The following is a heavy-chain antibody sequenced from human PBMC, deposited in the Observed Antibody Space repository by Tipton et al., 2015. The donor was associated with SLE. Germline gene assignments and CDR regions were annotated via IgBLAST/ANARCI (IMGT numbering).Heavy chain of an antibody. Sequence: TLSLTCTVSGGSISSSSYYWGWIRQPPGKGLEWIGSIYYSGSTYYNPSLKSRVTISVDTSKNQFSLKLSSVTAADTAVYYYARGEETIFGVVIIPGYFDYWGQGTLVTVSS. J-gene: IGHJ4*02. CDR1: GGSISSSSYY. CDR3: ARGEETIFGVVIIPGYFDY. V-gene: IGHV4-39*07. D-gene: IGHD3-3*01. CDR2: IYYSGST.